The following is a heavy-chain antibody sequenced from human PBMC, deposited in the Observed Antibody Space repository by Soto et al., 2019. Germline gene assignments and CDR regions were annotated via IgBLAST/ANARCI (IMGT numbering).Heavy chain of an antibody. V-gene: IGHV4-59*01. CDR2: IYYSGST. D-gene: IGHD5-12*01. CDR1: GGSISSYY. J-gene: IGHJ4*02. Sequence: QVQLQESGPGLVKPSETLSLTCTVSGGSISSYYWSCLRQPPGKGLEWIGYIYYSGSTNYNPSLKSRVTISVDTYKNQFSLKLSSVTAADTAVYYCARGYRWLDYWGQGTLVTVSS. CDR3: ARGYRWLDY.